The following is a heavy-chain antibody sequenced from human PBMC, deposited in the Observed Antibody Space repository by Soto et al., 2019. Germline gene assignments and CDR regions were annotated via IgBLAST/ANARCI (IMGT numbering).Heavy chain of an antibody. V-gene: IGHV4-59*01. CDR2: IYYSGST. Sequence: PSETLSLTCTVSGGSISSYYWSWIRQPPGKGLEWIGYIYYSGSTNYNPSLKSRVTISVDTSKNQFSLKLSSVTAADTAVYYCGRIIAARTRALWYYGMDVGGQGTTVTVSX. CDR1: GGSISSYY. D-gene: IGHD6-6*01. CDR3: GRIIAARTRALWYYGMDV. J-gene: IGHJ6*02.